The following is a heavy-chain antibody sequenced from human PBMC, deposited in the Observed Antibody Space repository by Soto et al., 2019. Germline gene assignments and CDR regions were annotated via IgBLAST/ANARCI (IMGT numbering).Heavy chain of an antibody. CDR2: IIPISGKA. V-gene: IGHV1-69*01. CDR1: GGTFGSHA. D-gene: IGHD3-9*01. Sequence: QVQLVQSGAEVKKPGSSVKVSCKASGGTFGSHALSWLRQAPGQGLEWVGGIIPISGKAIYAPRFQGRVTITAAESTNTAYMDLRSLRSEDTAMYYCARDVTSYSGHAFDIWGQGTMVTVSS. CDR3: ARDVTSYSGHAFDI. J-gene: IGHJ3*02.